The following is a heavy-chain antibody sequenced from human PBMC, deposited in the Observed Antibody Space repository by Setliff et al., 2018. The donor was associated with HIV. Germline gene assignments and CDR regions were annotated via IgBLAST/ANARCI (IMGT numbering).Heavy chain of an antibody. V-gene: IGHV1-69*05. CDR2: IIPISGTA. CDR3: ARDFGGYCSSMSCPGLFDP. D-gene: IGHD2-2*01. J-gene: IGHJ5*02. CDR1: GYTFTGYY. Sequence: SVKVSCKASGYTFTGYYMHWVRQAPGQGLEWMGWIIPISGTANYAQKFQGRVTITTDESTSTAYMELSGLRSEDTAVYYCARDFGGYCSSMSCPGLFDPWGQGTLVTVSS.